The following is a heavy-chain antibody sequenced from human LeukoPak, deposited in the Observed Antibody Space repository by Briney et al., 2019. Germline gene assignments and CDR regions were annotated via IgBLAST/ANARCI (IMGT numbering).Heavy chain of an antibody. CDR3: ARPFSRFDY. J-gene: IGHJ4*02. Sequence: SETLSLTCAVYGRSFSGYYWSWIRQPPGKGLEWIGEINHSGSTNYNPSLKSRVTISVDTSKNQFSLKLSSVTAADTAVYYCARPFSRFDYWGQGTLVTVSS. D-gene: IGHD3-16*01. CDR2: INHSGST. V-gene: IGHV4-34*01. CDR1: GRSFSGYY.